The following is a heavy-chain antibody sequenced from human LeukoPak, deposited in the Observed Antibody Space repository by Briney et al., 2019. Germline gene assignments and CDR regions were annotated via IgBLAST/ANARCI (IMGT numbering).Heavy chain of an antibody. D-gene: IGHD3-10*01. CDR1: GGSISSSNW. V-gene: IGHV4-4*02. J-gene: IGHJ5*02. CDR3: ARAVRGVIREPCFDP. Sequence: SETLSLTCAVSGGSISSSNWWSWVRQPPGKGLEWIGEIYHSGSTNYNPSLKSRVTISVDKSKNQFSLKLSSVTAADTAVYYCARAVRGVIREPCFDPWGQGTLVTVSS. CDR2: IYHSGST.